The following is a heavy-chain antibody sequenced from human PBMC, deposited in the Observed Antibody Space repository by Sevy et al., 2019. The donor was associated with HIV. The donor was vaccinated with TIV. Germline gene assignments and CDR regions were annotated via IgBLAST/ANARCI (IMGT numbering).Heavy chain of an antibody. CDR3: AREVCTKPHGY. D-gene: IGHD2-8*01. Sequence: GGSLRLSCAASGFTFSKYSMSWIRQTPGKGLEWVSTFSFGCGKINYADSVKGRFTISRDDPRKTFYLQMNRPRAEDTAIYYCAREVCTKPHGYGGQGTVVTVSS. J-gene: IGHJ4*02. CDR2: FSFGCGKI. V-gene: IGHV3-23*01. CDR1: GFTFSKYS.